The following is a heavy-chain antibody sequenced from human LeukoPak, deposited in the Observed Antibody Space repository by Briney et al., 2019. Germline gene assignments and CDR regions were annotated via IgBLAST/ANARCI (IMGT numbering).Heavy chain of an antibody. CDR1: GFTFSSYT. CDR2: ISSGSNYI. V-gene: IGHV3-21*01. J-gene: IGHJ4*02. CDR3: ARSSYYDSSGYRGH. Sequence: PGGSLRLSCAASGFTFSSYTMNWVRQAPGKGLEWVSSISSGSNYIYYADSVKGRFTISRDNAKNSLYLQMNSLRAEDTAVYYCARSSYYDSSGYRGHWGQGTLVTVSS. D-gene: IGHD3-22*01.